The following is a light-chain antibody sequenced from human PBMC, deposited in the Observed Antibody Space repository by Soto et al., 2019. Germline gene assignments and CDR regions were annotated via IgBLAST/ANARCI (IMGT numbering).Light chain of an antibody. CDR3: CSYVDTDTWV. J-gene: IGLJ3*02. CDR1: KSDIGVYDF. CDR2: EVV. V-gene: IGLV2-8*01. Sequence: QSALTQPPSASGSPGQSVTISCTGTKSDIGVYDFVSWYQHHPGKAPRLIIYEVVQRPSGVPDRFSGSKSGNTASLTVSGLQAADEADNYFCSYVDTDTWVFGGGTKVTVL.